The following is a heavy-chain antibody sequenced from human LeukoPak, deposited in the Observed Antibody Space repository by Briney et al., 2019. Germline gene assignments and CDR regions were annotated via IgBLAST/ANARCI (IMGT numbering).Heavy chain of an antibody. V-gene: IGHV3-30*14. D-gene: IGHD1-26*01. CDR1: GFTLSSSA. J-gene: IGHJ4*02. CDR2: LSIDGTNT. Sequence: PGRSLRLSCAASGFTLSSSAMHWVRQGPGKGLEWVAILSIDGTNTYYTDSVKGRFTIARDNSKNTLYLQMSSLRPEDTAVYFCVKERSGGFFDYWGQGTLVTVSS. CDR3: VKERSGGFFDY.